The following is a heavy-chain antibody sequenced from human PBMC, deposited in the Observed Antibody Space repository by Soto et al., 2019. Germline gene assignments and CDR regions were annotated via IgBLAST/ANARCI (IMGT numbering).Heavy chain of an antibody. D-gene: IGHD3-10*01. V-gene: IGHV3-23*01. Sequence: GGSLRLSCAASGFTFSSYAMSWVRQAPGKGLEWVSAISGSGGSTYYADSVKGRFTISRDNSKNTPYLQMNSLRAEDTAVYYCAKHFYGHGGSYYYYYGMDVWGQGTTVTVSS. CDR1: GFTFSSYA. CDR3: AKHFYGHGGSYYYYYGMDV. J-gene: IGHJ6*02. CDR2: ISGSGGST.